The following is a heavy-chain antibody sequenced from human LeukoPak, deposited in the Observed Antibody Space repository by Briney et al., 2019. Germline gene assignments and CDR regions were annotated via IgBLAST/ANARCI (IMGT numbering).Heavy chain of an antibody. V-gene: IGHV4-30-2*01. Sequence: SETLSLTCAVSGGSISSGGYSWSWIRQPPGKGLEWIVYIYHSGSTYYNPSLKSRVTISVDRSKNQFFLKLSSVTAADTAVYYCARAGGSGSYYIDYWGQGTLVTVSS. CDR2: IYHSGST. D-gene: IGHD3-10*01. CDR3: ARAGGSGSYYIDY. J-gene: IGHJ4*02. CDR1: GGSISSGGYS.